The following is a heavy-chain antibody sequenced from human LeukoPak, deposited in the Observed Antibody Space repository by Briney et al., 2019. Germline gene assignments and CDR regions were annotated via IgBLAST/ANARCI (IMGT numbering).Heavy chain of an antibody. CDR1: GYTFTGYY. V-gene: IGHV1-2*06. D-gene: IGHD4-17*01. J-gene: IGHJ4*02. CDR3: ARSTMTTVTTQEFDY. Sequence: ASVKVSCKASGYTFTGYYMHWVRQAPGQGLEWMGRINPNSGGTNYAQKFQGRVTMTRDTSISTAYMELSRLRSDDTAVYYCARSTMTTVTTQEFDYWGKGTLVTVSS. CDR2: INPNSGGT.